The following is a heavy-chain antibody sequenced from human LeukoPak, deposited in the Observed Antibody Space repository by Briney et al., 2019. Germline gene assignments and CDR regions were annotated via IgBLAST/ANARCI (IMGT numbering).Heavy chain of an antibody. CDR3: ARDADYGGNNYYFDY. CDR2: IYHSGST. V-gene: IGHV4-38-2*02. Sequence: SETLSLTCTVSGYSISSGYYWGWIRQPPGKGLEWIGSIYHSGSTYYNPSLKSRVTISVDTSKNQFSLKLSSVTAADTAVYYCARDADYGGNNYYFDYWGQGTLVTVSS. CDR1: GYSISSGYY. J-gene: IGHJ4*02. D-gene: IGHD4-23*01.